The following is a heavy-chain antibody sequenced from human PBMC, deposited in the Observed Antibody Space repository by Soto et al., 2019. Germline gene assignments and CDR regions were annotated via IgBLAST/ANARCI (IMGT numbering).Heavy chain of an antibody. CDR1: GGSISRYY. J-gene: IGHJ4*01. CDR3: ARSSGFYTGSFYY. Sequence: SETLSLTCTVFGGSISRYYWSWIRQSPGKGLEWIAYIYHTGATNYNPSLKSRVAISVDTSKNQLSLKLTSVRPADTAVYYCARSSGFYTGSFYYWGHGTLVTVSS. CDR2: IYHTGAT. V-gene: IGHV4-59*01. D-gene: IGHD3-3*01.